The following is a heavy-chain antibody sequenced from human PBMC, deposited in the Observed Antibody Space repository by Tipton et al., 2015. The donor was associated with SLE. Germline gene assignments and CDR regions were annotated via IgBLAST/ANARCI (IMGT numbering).Heavy chain of an antibody. Sequence: SLRLSCAASGFTFSDYYMSWIRQAPGKGLEWVSYISSSGSTIYYADSVKGRFTISRDNAKNSLYLQMNSLRAEDTAVYYCARDPNVDIVATAPYYFDYWGQGTLVTVSS. J-gene: IGHJ4*02. CDR2: ISSSGSTI. D-gene: IGHD5-12*01. CDR3: ARDPNVDIVATAPYYFDY. CDR1: GFTFSDYY. V-gene: IGHV3-11*01.